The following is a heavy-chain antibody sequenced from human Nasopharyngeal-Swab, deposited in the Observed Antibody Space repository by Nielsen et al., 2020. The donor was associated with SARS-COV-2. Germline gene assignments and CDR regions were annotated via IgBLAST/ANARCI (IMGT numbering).Heavy chain of an antibody. D-gene: IGHD3-9*01. V-gene: IGHV1-2*06. J-gene: IGHJ4*02. CDR2: INPNSGGT. CDR1: GYTFTGYY. Sequence: ASVKVSCKASGYTFTGYYMHWVRQAPGQGLEWMGRINPNSGGTNHAQKFQGRVTMTRDTSISTAYMELSRLRSDDTAVYYCARWYFEGILTPPRSWLDYWGQGTLVTVSS. CDR3: ARWYFEGILTPPRSWLDY.